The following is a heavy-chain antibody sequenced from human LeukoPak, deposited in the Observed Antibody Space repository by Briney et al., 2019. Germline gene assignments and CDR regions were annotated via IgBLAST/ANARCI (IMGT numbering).Heavy chain of an antibody. V-gene: IGHV3-53*01. CDR1: GFTVSSNY. CDR2: IYSGGST. D-gene: IGHD2-21*01. Sequence: GGSLRLSCAASGFTVSSNYRSWVRQAPGKGLEWVSVIYSGGSTYYTDSVKGRFTISIDNSKNTLYLQMNSLRAEDTAVYYCARDTDQYCGGDCHPRFDYWGQGTLVTVSS. J-gene: IGHJ4*02. CDR3: ARDTDQYCGGDCHPRFDY.